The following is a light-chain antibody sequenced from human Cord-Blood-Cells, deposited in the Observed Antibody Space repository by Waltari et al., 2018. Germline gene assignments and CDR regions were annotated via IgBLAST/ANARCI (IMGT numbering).Light chain of an antibody. CDR1: SSDVGGYNY. Sequence: QSALTQPASVSGSPGQSITISCTGTSSDVGGYNYVSWYQQHPGKAPKLMIYEVSNRPSGVSSRFSGSKSGNTAYLTISGLQAEDEADYYCSSYTSSSTFVVFGGGTKLTVL. J-gene: IGLJ2*01. CDR2: EVS. CDR3: SSYTSSSTFVV. V-gene: IGLV2-14*01.